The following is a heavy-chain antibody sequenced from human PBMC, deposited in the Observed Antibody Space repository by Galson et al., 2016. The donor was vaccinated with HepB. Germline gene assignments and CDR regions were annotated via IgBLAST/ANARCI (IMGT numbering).Heavy chain of an antibody. Sequence: SLRLSCAAFGFPFSNYDIHWVRQGTGKGLEWVSAIAKTGDPHYSVSVKGRFFISRDNGRNSVYLQMNSLTVGDTAVYYCARDYEGGYDVWGQGTLVTVSS. CDR2: IAKTGDP. V-gene: IGHV3-13*05. D-gene: IGHD5-12*01. J-gene: IGHJ4*02. CDR3: ARDYEGGYDV. CDR1: GFPFSNYD.